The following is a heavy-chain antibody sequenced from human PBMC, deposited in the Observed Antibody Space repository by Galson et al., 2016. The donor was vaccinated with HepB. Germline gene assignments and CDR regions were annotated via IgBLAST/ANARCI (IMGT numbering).Heavy chain of an antibody. J-gene: IGHJ6*02. Sequence: SLRLSCAASGFTFSNYAMHWVRQAPGKGLEWVAVIWYDGSSKYYIDSVKGRFTISRDNSKNTLNLQMSSLRAVDTAVYYCAKDRNTVVTYGMDVWGQGTTVTVSS. CDR1: GFTFSNYA. CDR2: IWYDGSSK. V-gene: IGHV3-33*06. D-gene: IGHD4-23*01. CDR3: AKDRNTVVTYGMDV.